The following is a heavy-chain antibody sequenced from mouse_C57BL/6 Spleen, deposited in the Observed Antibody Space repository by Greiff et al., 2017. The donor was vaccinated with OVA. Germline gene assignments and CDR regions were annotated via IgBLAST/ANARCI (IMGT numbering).Heavy chain of an antibody. CDR3: ASLDSSGYRFAY. Sequence: QLQQSGPELVKPGASVKISCKASGYAFSSSWMNWVKQRPGKGLEWIGRIYPGDGDTNYNGKFKGKATLTADKSSSTAYMQLSSLTSEDSAVYFCASLDSSGYRFAYWGQGTLVTVSA. CDR2: IYPGDGDT. D-gene: IGHD3-2*02. CDR1: GYAFSSSW. J-gene: IGHJ3*01. V-gene: IGHV1-82*01.